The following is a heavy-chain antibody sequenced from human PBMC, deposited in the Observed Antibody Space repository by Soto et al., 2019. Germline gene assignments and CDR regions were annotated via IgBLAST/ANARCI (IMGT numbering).Heavy chain of an antibody. J-gene: IGHJ4*02. CDR1: GGSISSYY. Sequence: SSETLSLTCTVSGGSISSYYWSWIRQPPGKGLEWIGYIYYSGSTNYNPSLKSRVTISVDTSKNQFPMKLSSVTAADTAVYYCARGIYQNDYDSSGYSLAFGYWGQGTLVTVSS. CDR2: IYYSGST. D-gene: IGHD3-22*01. CDR3: ARGIYQNDYDSSGYSLAFGY. V-gene: IGHV4-59*01.